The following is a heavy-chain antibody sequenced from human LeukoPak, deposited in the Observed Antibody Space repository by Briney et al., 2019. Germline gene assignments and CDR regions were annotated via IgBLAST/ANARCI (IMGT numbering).Heavy chain of an antibody. Sequence: SETLSLTCTVSGGSISSYCWSWIRQPPGRGLEWIGYIYYSGSTNYSPSLKSRVTISIDTSKNQFSLKLSSVTAADTAVYYCAREPTGYFDYWGQGTLVTVSS. D-gene: IGHD1-1*01. J-gene: IGHJ4*02. CDR2: IYYSGST. CDR1: GGSISSYC. V-gene: IGHV4-59*08. CDR3: AREPTGYFDY.